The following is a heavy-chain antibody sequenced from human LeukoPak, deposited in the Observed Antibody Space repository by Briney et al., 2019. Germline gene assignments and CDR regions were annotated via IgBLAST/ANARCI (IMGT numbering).Heavy chain of an antibody. D-gene: IGHD2/OR15-2a*01. J-gene: IGHJ6*03. Sequence: PGGSLRLSCAASGFTFSNYGMHWVRQAPGKGLEWVAFIRSDESNKYYADSVKGRFTISRDDSKSTLYLQMNSLRAEDTAVYYCAKDFYGMGYMDVWGKGTTVTVSS. CDR2: IRSDESNK. CDR3: AKDFYGMGYMDV. V-gene: IGHV3-30*02. CDR1: GFTFSNYG.